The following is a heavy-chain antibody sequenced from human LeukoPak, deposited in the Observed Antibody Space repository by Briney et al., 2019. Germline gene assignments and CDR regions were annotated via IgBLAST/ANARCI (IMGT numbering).Heavy chain of an antibody. J-gene: IGHJ4*02. CDR2: IFHSGST. CDR1: GFTFSSYAM. V-gene: IGHV4-4*02. Sequence: GSLRLSCAASGFTFSSYAMSWVRQAPGKGLEWIGQIFHSGSTSYSPSLKSRVTISVDKSKNQFSLRLTSVTAADTAVYYCARSPTKRVPEDYWGQGTLVTVSS. CDR3: ARSPTKRVPEDY. D-gene: IGHD2-2*01.